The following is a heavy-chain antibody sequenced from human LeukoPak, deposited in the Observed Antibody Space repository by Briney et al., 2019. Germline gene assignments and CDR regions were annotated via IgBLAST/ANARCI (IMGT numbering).Heavy chain of an antibody. CDR3: ARRGPQYSSGWFATPDAFDI. CDR2: INPNSGGT. J-gene: IGHJ3*02. Sequence: ASVKVSCKASGDTFTGYYMHWVRQAPGQGLEWMGWINPNSGGTNYAQKFQGRVTMTRDTSISTAYMELSRLRSDDTAVDYCARRGPQYSSGWFATPDAFDIWGQGTMVTVSS. CDR1: GDTFTGYY. D-gene: IGHD6-19*01. V-gene: IGHV1-2*02.